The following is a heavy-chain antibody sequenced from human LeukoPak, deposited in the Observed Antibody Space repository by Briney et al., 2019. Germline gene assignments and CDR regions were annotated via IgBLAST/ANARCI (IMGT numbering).Heavy chain of an antibody. CDR2: ISYDGSNK. V-gene: IGHV3-30*18. D-gene: IGHD3-22*01. CDR1: GFTFSSSG. J-gene: IGHJ4*02. Sequence: PGGSLRLSCAASGFTFSSSGMQWVRQAPGKGLEWVAVISYDGSNKYYADSVKGRFTISRDNSKNTLYLQMNSLRAGDTAVYYCAKDSYDRSGYYYYYFAYWGQGTQVTVSS. CDR3: AKDSYDRSGYYYYYFAY.